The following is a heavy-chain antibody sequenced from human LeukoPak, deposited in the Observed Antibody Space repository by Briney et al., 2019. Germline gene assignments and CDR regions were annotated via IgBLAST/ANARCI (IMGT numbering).Heavy chain of an antibody. J-gene: IGHJ4*02. V-gene: IGHV3-30-3*01. Sequence: QSGRSLRLSRAAPGFTFSSYAMHWVRQAPGKGLEWVAVISYDGSNKYYADSVKGRFTISRDNSKNTLYLQMNSLRAEDTAVYYCARPPRYFDWLLPFDYWGQGTLVTVSS. CDR1: GFTFSSYA. CDR3: ARPPRYFDWLLPFDY. D-gene: IGHD3-9*01. CDR2: ISYDGSNK.